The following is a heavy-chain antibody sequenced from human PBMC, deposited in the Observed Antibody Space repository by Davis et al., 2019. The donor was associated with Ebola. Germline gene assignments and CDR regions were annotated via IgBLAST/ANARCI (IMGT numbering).Heavy chain of an antibody. CDR3: ARHTVPGWFDP. D-gene: IGHD4-11*01. Sequence: ASVKVSCQASRYTFTSYGISWVRQAPGQGLEWMGWISAYNGNTNYAQKLQGRVTMTTDTSTSTAYMELRSLRSDDTAVYYCARHTVPGWFDPWGQGTLVTVSS. J-gene: IGHJ5*02. V-gene: IGHV1-18*01. CDR2: ISAYNGNT. CDR1: RYTFTSYG.